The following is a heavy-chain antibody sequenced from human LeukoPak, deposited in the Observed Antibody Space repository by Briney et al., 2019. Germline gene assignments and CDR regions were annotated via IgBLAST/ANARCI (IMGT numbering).Heavy chain of an antibody. V-gene: IGHV3-21*01. D-gene: IGHD5-24*01. CDR1: GFTFSSYS. Sequence: GGSLRLSCAASGFTFSSYSMNWVRQAPGKGLEWVSSISSSSSYIYYADSVKGRFTISRDNAKNSLYLQMNSLRAEDTAVYYCARDVEMGGAFDIWGQGTMVTVSS. J-gene: IGHJ3*02. CDR2: ISSSSSYI. CDR3: ARDVEMGGAFDI.